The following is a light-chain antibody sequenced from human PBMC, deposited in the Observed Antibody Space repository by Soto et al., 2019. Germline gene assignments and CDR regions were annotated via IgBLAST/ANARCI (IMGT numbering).Light chain of an antibody. CDR3: SSYTSTSRYV. V-gene: IGLV2-18*02. CDR2: EVT. Sequence: QSALTQPPSVSGSPGQSVTISCTGTSSDVGKYDRVSWYQQPPGTAPKLKIYEVTNRPSGVPARFSGSKSGNTASLTISGLQAEDEADYYCSSYTSTSRYVFGAGTKVTVL. CDR1: SSDVGKYDR. J-gene: IGLJ1*01.